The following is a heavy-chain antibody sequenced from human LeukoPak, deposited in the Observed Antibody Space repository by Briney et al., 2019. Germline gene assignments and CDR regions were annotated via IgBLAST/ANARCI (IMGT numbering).Heavy chain of an antibody. V-gene: IGHV3-30-3*01. J-gene: IGHJ3*02. D-gene: IGHD1-20*01. CDR1: GFTFSSYA. CDR3: ASNPNWNDETTEDFDI. CDR2: ISYDGSNK. Sequence: GGSLRLSCAASGFTFSSYAMHWVRQAPGKGLEWVAVISYDGSNKYYADSVKGRFTISRDNSKNTLYLQMNSLRAEDTAVYYCASNPNWNDETTEDFDIWGQGTMVTVSS.